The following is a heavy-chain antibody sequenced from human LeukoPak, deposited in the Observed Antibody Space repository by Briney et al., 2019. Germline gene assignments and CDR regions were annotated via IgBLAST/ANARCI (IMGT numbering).Heavy chain of an antibody. CDR3: AKGEPTSSGWDPIDY. CDR2: ISWGGSST. D-gene: IGHD6-19*01. V-gene: IGHV3-43*01. CDR1: GFTFDDYT. Sequence: GGSLRLSCAASGFTFDDYTMHWVRQTPGKGLEWVSLISWGGSSTYYADSVKGRFTISRDNSKNSLYLQMISLRTEDTALYYCAKGEPTSSGWDPIDYWGQGTLVTVSS. J-gene: IGHJ4*02.